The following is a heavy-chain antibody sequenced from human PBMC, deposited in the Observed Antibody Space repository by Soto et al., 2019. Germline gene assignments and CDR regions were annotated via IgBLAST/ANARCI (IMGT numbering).Heavy chain of an antibody. D-gene: IGHD2-2*01. J-gene: IGHJ6*02. Sequence: QVQLQESGPGLVKPSETLSLTCTVSGGSISSYYWSWIRQSPGKGLEWIGYIHYSGSTKSNPSLNSRVTISVDTSRNQFALKLSSVTAADSAVYFCARARYQLLHPYYYGMDVWCQRTTVTVSS. V-gene: IGHV4-59*01. CDR2: IHYSGST. CDR3: ARARYQLLHPYYYGMDV. CDR1: GGSISSYY.